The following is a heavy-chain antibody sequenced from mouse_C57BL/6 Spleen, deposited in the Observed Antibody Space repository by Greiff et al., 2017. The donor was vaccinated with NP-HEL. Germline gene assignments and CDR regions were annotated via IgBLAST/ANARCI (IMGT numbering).Heavy chain of an antibody. J-gene: IGHJ2*01. V-gene: IGHV1-50*01. Sequence: QVQLQQSGAELVKPGASVKLSCKASGYTFTSYWMQWVKQRPGQGLEWIGEIDPSDSYTNYNQKFKGKATLTGDKSSNNAYMQLSSLTSEDSAVYYCARRASSDGSYYYWGQGTTLTVAS. D-gene: IGHD1-1*02. CDR2: IDPSDSYT. CDR1: GYTFTSYW. CDR3: ARRASSDGSYYY.